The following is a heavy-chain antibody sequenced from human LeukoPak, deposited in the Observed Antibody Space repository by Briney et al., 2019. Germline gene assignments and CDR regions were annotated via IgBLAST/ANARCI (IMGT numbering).Heavy chain of an antibody. V-gene: IGHV3-33*01. CDR2: IWYDGSNK. Sequence: GGSLRLSCAASGFTFSSYGMHWVRQAPGKGLEWVAVIWYDGSNKYYADSVKGRFTISRDNSKNTLYLQMNSLRAEDTAVYYCARWARYCSSGSCYSWFDPWGQGTLVTVSS. CDR1: GFTFSSYG. CDR3: ARWARYCSSGSCYSWFDP. J-gene: IGHJ5*02. D-gene: IGHD2-15*01.